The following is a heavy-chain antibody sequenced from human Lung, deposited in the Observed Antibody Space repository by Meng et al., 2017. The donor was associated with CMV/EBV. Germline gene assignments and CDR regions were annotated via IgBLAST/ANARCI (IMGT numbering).Heavy chain of an antibody. V-gene: IGHV4-38-2*02. CDR3: ARVHRIFNWFDP. Sequence: SETXSLTCTVSGYSISSGYYWGWIRQSPEKGMEWIGSIYHDGITYYNPSLKSRVTMSMDSPNDKFFLNLNSVTAADTALYFCARVHRIFNWFDPWGRGILVTVSS. J-gene: IGHJ5*02. CDR2: IYHDGIT. D-gene: IGHD2/OR15-2a*01. CDR1: GYSISSGYY.